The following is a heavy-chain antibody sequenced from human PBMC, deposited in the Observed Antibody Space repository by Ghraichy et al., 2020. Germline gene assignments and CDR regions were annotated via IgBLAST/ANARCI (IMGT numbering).Heavy chain of an antibody. V-gene: IGHV3-66*01. CDR1: GFNVGDKY. J-gene: IGHJ3*01. CDR3: TRDMGKNNYNFDAFDV. CDR2: IYISGST. D-gene: IGHD3-10*01. Sequence: GGSLRLSCAVSGFNVGDKYMNWVRQAPGKGLEWVSVIYISGSTFYRDSVKGRFDISRDTSKNTLNLQMHNLRAEDTAMYYCTRDMGKNNYNFDAFDVWGQGTQVVVSA.